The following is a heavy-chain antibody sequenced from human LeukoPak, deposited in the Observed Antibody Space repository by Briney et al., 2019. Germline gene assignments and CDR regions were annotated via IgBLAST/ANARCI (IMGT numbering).Heavy chain of an antibody. J-gene: IGHJ1*01. CDR1: GGSISSSGYY. D-gene: IGHD4-11*01. Sequence: SETLSLTCTVSGGSISSSGYYWVWIRQPPGNGLEWIGSIYYTGSTYYNPSLKSRVTISVDTSKNQFSLKLSSVTAADTAVYYCARGFGSIRKLRLQPKAEYFQHWGQGTLVTVSS. V-gene: IGHV4-39*07. CDR2: IYYTGST. CDR3: ARGFGSIRKLRLQPKAEYFQH.